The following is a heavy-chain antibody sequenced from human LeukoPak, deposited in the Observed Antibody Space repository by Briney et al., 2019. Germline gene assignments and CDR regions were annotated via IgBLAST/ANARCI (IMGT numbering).Heavy chain of an antibody. CDR1: GFSFSSYA. CDR2: VSESGTNT. J-gene: IGHJ4*02. Sequence: GGSLRLSCEASGFSFSSYAMSWVRQAPGKGLEWVSSVSESGTNTYYADSVRGRFTISRDNSKNTLFLQMNSLRAEDTAVYYCARAPSGSSRGHYRDYWGQGTLVTVSS. D-gene: IGHD3-22*01. V-gene: IGHV3-23*01. CDR3: ARAPSGSSRGHYRDY.